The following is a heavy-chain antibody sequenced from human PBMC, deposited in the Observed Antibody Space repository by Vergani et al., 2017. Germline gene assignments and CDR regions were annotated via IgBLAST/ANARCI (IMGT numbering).Heavy chain of an antibody. J-gene: IGHJ3*02. CDR2: IYTSGGT. V-gene: IGHV4-61*02. CDR1: GGSISSGSYY. CDR3: AIGRYSSGWYRENAFDI. D-gene: IGHD6-19*01. Sequence: QVQLQESGPGLVKPSQTLSLICTVSGGSISSGSYYWSWLRQPAGKGVEWIGRIYTSGGTNYNPSLKSRVTISVDTSKNQFSLKLSSVTAADTAVYYCAIGRYSSGWYRENAFDIWGQGTMVTVSS.